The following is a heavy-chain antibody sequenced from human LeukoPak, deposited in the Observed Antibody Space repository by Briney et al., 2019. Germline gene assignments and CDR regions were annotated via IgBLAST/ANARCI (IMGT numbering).Heavy chain of an antibody. CDR1: GFTFSSYA. V-gene: IGHV3-23*01. CDR2: ISTGGDST. J-gene: IGHJ4*02. CDR3: AKAVSIWNDAPFDY. Sequence: GGSLRLSCAASGFTFSSYAMSWVRQAPGKGLEWVSVISTGGDSTYYAHSVKGRFTISRDNSKNTLYLQMNSLRAEDTALYYCAKAVSIWNDAPFDYWGQGTLVTVSP. D-gene: IGHD1-1*01.